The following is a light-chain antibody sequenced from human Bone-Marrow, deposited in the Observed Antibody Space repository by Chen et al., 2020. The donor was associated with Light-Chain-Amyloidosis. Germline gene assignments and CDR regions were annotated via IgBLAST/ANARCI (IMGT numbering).Light chain of an antibody. CDR3: LKRSDRPPLT. Sequence: EIVLTPSPATLSLSPGERATLSCRACQSVARYLAWYQQEPGQGPRLLIYAASNRATGIPARFSGSGSGTDFTLTISSLEPEAFAVYSCLKRSDRPPLTFGGGTKVEIK. J-gene: IGKJ4*01. CDR2: AAS. CDR1: QSVARY. V-gene: IGKV3-11*01.